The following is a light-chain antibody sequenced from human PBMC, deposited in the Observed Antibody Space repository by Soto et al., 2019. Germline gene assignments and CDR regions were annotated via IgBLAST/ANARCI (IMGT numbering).Light chain of an antibody. J-gene: IGKJ4*01. CDR2: EAS. CDR3: QRYNRGPLT. CDR1: QGITNY. Sequence: DIQMTQSPSSLSASIGDRVTITCRASQGITNYLAWYQQKPGKVPKLLINEASTLQSGVPSRFSGSGSGTDFTLAISSLQPEGVATYYCQRYNRGPLTFGGGTGVEIK. V-gene: IGKV1-27*01.